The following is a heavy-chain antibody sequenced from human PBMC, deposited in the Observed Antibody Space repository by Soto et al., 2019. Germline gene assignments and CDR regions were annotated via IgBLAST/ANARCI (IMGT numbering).Heavy chain of an antibody. CDR1: GYTFTTYD. CDR2: ISTYNGDT. CDR3: ARDPYHVLMVNAPNLYGMDV. V-gene: IGHV1-18*01. D-gene: IGHD2-8*01. Sequence: QVQLVQSGAEVKKPGASVKVSCKASGYTFTTYDISWVRQAPGQGLEWMGRISTYNGDTNYPQSLQGRLTITTDTSTTTAYMELRSLTFDDTAVYYCARDPYHVLMVNAPNLYGMDVWGQGTTVTVSS. J-gene: IGHJ6*02.